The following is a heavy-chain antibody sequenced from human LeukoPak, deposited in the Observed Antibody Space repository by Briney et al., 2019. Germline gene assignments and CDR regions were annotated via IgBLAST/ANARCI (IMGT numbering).Heavy chain of an antibody. J-gene: IGHJ4*02. D-gene: IGHD6-13*01. CDR3: ARVGQKLVPFDY. Sequence: ASVKVSCKASGYTFTGYYMHWVRQAPGQGLEWMGRINPNSGGTNYAQKFQGRVTMTRDTSISTAYMELSRLRPDDTAVYDCARVGQKLVPFDYWGQGTLVTVSS. V-gene: IGHV1-2*06. CDR2: INPNSGGT. CDR1: GYTFTGYY.